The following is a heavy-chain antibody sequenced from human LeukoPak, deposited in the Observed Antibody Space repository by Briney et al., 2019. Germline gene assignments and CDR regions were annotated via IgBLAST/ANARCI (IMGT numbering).Heavy chain of an antibody. Sequence: PGGSLRLSCAASGFIFDDYAMHWVRQAPGKGLEWVSGISWNSGSTGYADSVKGRFTISRDNSKNTLYLQMNSLRAEDTAVYYCAKPRGVRGVIINPWGQGTLVTVSS. V-gene: IGHV3-9*01. D-gene: IGHD3-10*01. CDR1: GFIFDDYA. J-gene: IGHJ5*02. CDR3: AKPRGVRGVIINP. CDR2: ISWNSGST.